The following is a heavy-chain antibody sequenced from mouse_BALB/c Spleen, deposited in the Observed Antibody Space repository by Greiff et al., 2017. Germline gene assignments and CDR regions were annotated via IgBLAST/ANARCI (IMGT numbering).Heavy chain of an antibody. Sequence: DVKLQESGAELVKPGASVKLSCTASGFNIKDTYMHWVKQRPEQGLEWIGRIDPANGNTKYDPKFQGKATITADTSSNTAYLQLSSLTSEDTAVYYCAKGGTSYYGNYRAMDYWGQGTSVTVSS. CDR3: AKGGTSYYGNYRAMDY. CDR1: GFNIKDTY. V-gene: IGHV14-3*02. D-gene: IGHD2-10*01. CDR2: IDPANGNT. J-gene: IGHJ4*01.